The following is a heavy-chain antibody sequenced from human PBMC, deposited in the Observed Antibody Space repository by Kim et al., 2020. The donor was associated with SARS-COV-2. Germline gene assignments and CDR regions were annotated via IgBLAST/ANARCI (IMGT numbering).Heavy chain of an antibody. J-gene: IGHJ4*02. V-gene: IGHV1-3*01. Sequence: NTSSSQKFLARVSLPRDTSATTAYLELSGLRSEDTAVYYCAREAVAGSFDYWGQGTLVTVSS. CDR3: AREAVAGSFDY. D-gene: IGHD6-19*01. CDR2: NT.